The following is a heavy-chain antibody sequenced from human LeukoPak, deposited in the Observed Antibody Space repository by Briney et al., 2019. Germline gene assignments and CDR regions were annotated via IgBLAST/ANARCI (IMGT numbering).Heavy chain of an antibody. Sequence: GESLKISCKGSGYGFTSYWIGWVRQMPGKGLEWMGIIYPGDSDTRYSPSFQGQVTISANKSISTAYLQWSSLKASDTAVYYCARQLDYYDKRDYWGQGTLVTVAS. D-gene: IGHD3-22*01. CDR3: ARQLDYYDKRDY. J-gene: IGHJ4*02. CDR2: IYPGDSDT. V-gene: IGHV5-51*01. CDR1: GYGFTSYW.